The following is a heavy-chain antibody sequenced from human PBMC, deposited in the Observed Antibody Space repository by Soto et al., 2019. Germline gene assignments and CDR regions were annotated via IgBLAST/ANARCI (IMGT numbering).Heavy chain of an antibody. CDR3: ASSPAGEVGAEYGLDV. Sequence: QVQLVESGGGVVQPGRSLRLSCTASGFTFRSYAMHWVRQAPGQGLEWVAVISYDGINEYYADSVKGRFTISRDNSKNTLYLQMNSLRGEDTAVYYCASSPAGEVGAEYGLDVWGQGTTVTVSS. D-gene: IGHD3-10*01. CDR1: GFTFRSYA. CDR2: ISYDGINE. J-gene: IGHJ6*02. V-gene: IGHV3-30*03.